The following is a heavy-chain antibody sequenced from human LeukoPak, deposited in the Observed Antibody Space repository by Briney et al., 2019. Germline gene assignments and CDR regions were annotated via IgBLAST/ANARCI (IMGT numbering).Heavy chain of an antibody. CDR3: ARDSRAYYMDV. CDR2: IYHSGST. CDR1: GGSVSSGGYY. J-gene: IGHJ6*03. V-gene: IGHV4-30-2*01. Sequence: SETLSLTCTVSGGSVSSGGYYWSWIRQPPGKSLEWIGYIYHSGSTYYNPSLKSRVTISVDRSKNQFSLKLSSVTAADTAVYYCARDSRAYYMDVWGKGTTVTVSS. D-gene: IGHD2-2*01.